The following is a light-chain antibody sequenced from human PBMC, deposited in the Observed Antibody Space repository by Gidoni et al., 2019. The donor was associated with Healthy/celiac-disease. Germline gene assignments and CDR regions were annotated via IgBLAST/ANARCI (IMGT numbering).Light chain of an antibody. V-gene: IGLV2-14*03. Sequence: QSALTQPDSVSGSPGQSITISCTGTSSDVGGYNYVSWYQQHPGKAPNLMIYDVSNRPSGVSNRFSGSKSGNTASLTISGLQAEDEADYYCSSYTSSSTQVFGGGTKLTVL. CDR2: DVS. J-gene: IGLJ2*01. CDR3: SSYTSSSTQV. CDR1: SSDVGGYNY.